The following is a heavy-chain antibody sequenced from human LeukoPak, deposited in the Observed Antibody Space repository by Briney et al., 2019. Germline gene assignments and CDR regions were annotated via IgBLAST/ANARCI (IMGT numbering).Heavy chain of an antibody. V-gene: IGHV3-23*01. CDR3: AKDRVSGHYSGYYFDY. J-gene: IGHJ4*02. CDR1: GFTFSSYA. Sequence: GGSLRLSCAASGFTFSSYAMSWVRQAPGKGLEWVSAISGSGGSTYYADSVKGRFTISRDNSKNTLYLQMSSLRAEDTAVYYCAKDRVSGHYSGYYFDYWGQGTLVTVSS. D-gene: IGHD3-22*01. CDR2: ISGSGGST.